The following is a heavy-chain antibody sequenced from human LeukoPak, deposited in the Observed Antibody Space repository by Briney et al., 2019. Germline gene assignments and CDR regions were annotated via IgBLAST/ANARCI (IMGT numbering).Heavy chain of an antibody. Sequence: PSETLSLTCTVSGYSISSGYYWGWIRRPPGKGLEWIGSIYHSGSTYYNPSLKSRVTISVDTSKNQFSLKLSSVTAADTAVYYCGRDALVGYFSYYYMDVWGKGTTVTVSS. CDR2: IYHSGST. J-gene: IGHJ6*03. CDR1: GYSISSGYY. CDR3: GRDALVGYFSYYYMDV. D-gene: IGHD2-15*01. V-gene: IGHV4-38-2*02.